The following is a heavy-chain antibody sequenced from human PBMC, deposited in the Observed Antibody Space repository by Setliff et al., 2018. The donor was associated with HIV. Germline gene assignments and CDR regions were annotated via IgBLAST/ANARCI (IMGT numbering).Heavy chain of an antibody. CDR3: ARAPRYSSSWYGDYYYYMDV. CDR2: INESGST. CDR1: GGSLGGYY. V-gene: IGHV4-34*01. J-gene: IGHJ6*03. Sequence: PSETLSLTCAVHGGSLGGYYWTWIRQPPGKGLEWIGEINESGSTNYNPSLKSRLTISVDTSKNQFSLKLSSVTAADTAVYYCARAPRYSSSWYGDYYYYMDVWGKGTTVTVSS. D-gene: IGHD6-13*01.